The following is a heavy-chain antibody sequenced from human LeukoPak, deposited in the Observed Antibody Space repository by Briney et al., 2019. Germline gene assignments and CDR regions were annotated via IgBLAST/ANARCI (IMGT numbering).Heavy chain of an antibody. V-gene: IGHV1-18*01. CDR1: GGTFSSYA. CDR3: ARVKEWAALDY. J-gene: IGHJ4*02. Sequence: EASVKVSCKASGGTFSSYAISWVRQAPGQGLEWMGWISAYNGNTNYAQKLQGRVTTTTDTSTSTAYMELRSLRSDDTAVYYCARVKEWAALDYWGQGTLVTVSS. CDR2: ISAYNGNT. D-gene: IGHD3-3*01.